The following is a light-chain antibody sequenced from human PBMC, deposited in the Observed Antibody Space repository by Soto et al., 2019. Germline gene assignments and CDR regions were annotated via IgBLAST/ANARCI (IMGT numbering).Light chain of an antibody. J-gene: IGKJ2*01. CDR1: QTVSSSY. V-gene: IGKV3-20*01. CDR2: GAS. CDR3: QQYGPSPMYT. Sequence: EIVLTQSPGTLSLSPGERATLSCRASQTVSSSYLAWNQQKPGQAPRLLIYGASTRATGIPGRFSGSASGTDFTLTISRLEPEDFAVYYCQQYGPSPMYTFGQGTNLEIK.